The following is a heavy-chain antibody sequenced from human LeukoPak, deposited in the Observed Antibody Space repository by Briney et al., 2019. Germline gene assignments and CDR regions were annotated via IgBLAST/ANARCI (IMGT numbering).Heavy chain of an antibody. J-gene: IGHJ6*02. CDR3: AKDLGSGLYYYYGMDV. CDR1: GFTFSSYS. CDR2: ISWNSGSI. D-gene: IGHD2-15*01. V-gene: IGHV3-9*01. Sequence: GGSLRLSCAASGFTFSSYSMNWVRQAPGKGLEWVLGISWNSGSIGYADSVKGRFTISRDNAKNSLYLQMNSLRAEDTALYYCAKDLGSGLYYYYGMDVWGQGTTVTVSS.